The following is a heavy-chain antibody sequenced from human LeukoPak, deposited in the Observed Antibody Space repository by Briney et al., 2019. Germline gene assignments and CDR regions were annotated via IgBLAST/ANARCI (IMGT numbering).Heavy chain of an antibody. Sequence: PSETLSLTCAVSGYSLSSGYYWGWIPQPPGKGLEWIGSIYHSGSTYYNPSLKSRVTISVDTSKNQFSLKLSSVTAADTAVYYCARSPGGFDFWSGYSFDPWGQGTLVTVSS. CDR2: IYHSGST. D-gene: IGHD3-3*01. CDR3: ARSPGGFDFWSGYSFDP. CDR1: GYSLSSGYY. J-gene: IGHJ5*02. V-gene: IGHV4-38-2*01.